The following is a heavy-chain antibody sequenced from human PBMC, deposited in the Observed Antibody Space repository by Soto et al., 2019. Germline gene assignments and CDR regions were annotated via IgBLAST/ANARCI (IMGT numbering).Heavy chain of an antibody. CDR2: IYYSGRT. CDR3: ARQRTTVVTQDYFDH. CDR1: GESISSSSYY. V-gene: IGHV4-39*01. Sequence: SETLSLTCIVSGESISSSSYYWGWIRQPPGKGLEWIGSIYYSGRTYYNPSFKSRVTISIDTSKNQFSLKLSSVTATDTAVYYCARQRTTVVTQDYFDHWGQGALVTV. J-gene: IGHJ4*02. D-gene: IGHD2-21*02.